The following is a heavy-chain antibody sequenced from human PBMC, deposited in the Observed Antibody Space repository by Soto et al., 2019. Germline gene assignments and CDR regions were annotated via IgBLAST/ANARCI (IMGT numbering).Heavy chain of an antibody. V-gene: IGHV4-59*01. CDR2: IYYSGST. Sequence: SETLSLTCTVSGGSISSYYWSWIRQPPGKGLEWIGYIYYSGSTNYNPSLKDRVTISVDTSKNQFSLKLSSVTAADTAVYYCARETMIATFHYWGQGTLVTVS. CDR1: GGSISSYY. J-gene: IGHJ4*02. CDR3: ARETMIATFHY. D-gene: IGHD3-22*01.